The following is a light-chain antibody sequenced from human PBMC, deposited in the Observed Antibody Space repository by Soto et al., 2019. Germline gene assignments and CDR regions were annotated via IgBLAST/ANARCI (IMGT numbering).Light chain of an antibody. Sequence: QSVLTQPASVSGSPGQSITISCTGTRNDVGSYTLVSWYQQHPGKVPKLLIYEDILRPLEVSSRFSGSKSGNTASLTISGLQTEDEADYYCCSYLGSPPYIFGTGTKVTVL. V-gene: IGLV2-23*01. CDR3: CSYLGSPPYI. CDR1: RNDVGSYTL. CDR2: EDI. J-gene: IGLJ1*01.